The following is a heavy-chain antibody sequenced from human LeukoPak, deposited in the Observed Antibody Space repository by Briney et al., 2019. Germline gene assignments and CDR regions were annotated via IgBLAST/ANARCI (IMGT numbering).Heavy chain of an antibody. J-gene: IGHJ6*03. Sequence: GGSLRLSCAASGFNISRSSMNWVRQAPGKGLEWVSYITPSNGTIYDENYVKGRFSISRDNAKNSLYLQMNSLRVEDTAVYYCARYLGVAPADFDNYYKDLWGKGTTVTVSS. CDR1: GFNISRSS. CDR2: ITPSNGTI. V-gene: IGHV3-48*04. CDR3: ARYLGVAPADFDNYYKDL. D-gene: IGHD2-2*01.